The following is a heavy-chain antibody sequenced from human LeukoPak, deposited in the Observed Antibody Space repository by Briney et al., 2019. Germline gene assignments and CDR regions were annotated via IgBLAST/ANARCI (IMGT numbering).Heavy chain of an antibody. CDR1: GFNFDDYA. CDR2: INWKTGNG. D-gene: IGHD5-24*01. CDR3: TRRAARWQFDL. V-gene: IGHV3-9*01. J-gene: IGHJ2*01. Sequence: GRSLRLSCAVSGFNFDDYAMHWVRQAPGWGLEWVSGINWKTGNGIYADSVKGRFTISRDNAKNSLYQQMSSLRAEDTALYYCTRRAARWQFDLWGRGTLLTVSS.